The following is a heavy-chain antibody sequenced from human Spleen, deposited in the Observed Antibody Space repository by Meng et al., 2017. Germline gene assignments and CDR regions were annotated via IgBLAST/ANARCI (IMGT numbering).Heavy chain of an antibody. CDR1: GGSISSYY. J-gene: IGHJ4*02. V-gene: IGHV4-59*01. D-gene: IGHD6-13*01. CDR2: IYYSGST. CDR3: ARALRGQHLDYFDQ. Sequence: SETLSITCTVSGGSISSYYWSWIRQPPGKGLEWIGYIYYSGSTNYNPSLKSRVTISVDTSKNQFSLKLSSVTAADTAVYFCARALRGQHLDYFDQWGQGTLVTVSS.